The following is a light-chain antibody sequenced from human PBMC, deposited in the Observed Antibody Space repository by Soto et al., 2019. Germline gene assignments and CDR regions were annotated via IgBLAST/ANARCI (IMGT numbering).Light chain of an antibody. J-gene: IGKJ2*01. Sequence: DIQMTQSPSSLSVSVGDRVTITCQASQDINNYLNWFQQKPGKAPKLLIYDASNFEIGVPSRFSGSGSGTDFTFTISSLQPEDIATYYCQQYDNLPYTFGQGTKLEIK. V-gene: IGKV1-33*01. CDR2: DAS. CDR3: QQYDNLPYT. CDR1: QDINNY.